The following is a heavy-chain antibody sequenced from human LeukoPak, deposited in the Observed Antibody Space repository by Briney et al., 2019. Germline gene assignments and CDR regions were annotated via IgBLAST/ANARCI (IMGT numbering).Heavy chain of an antibody. J-gene: IGHJ4*02. Sequence: PGGSLRLSCAASKFTFSVHTMHWVRQAPGGGLEWVAIVYPDGRSTSYAESVKGRFTISRDNSNNTLYLEMNSLRAEDTAVYYCVKERSSHYFDYWGQGILVTVSS. CDR3: VKERSSHYFDY. V-gene: IGHV3-33*06. CDR2: VYPDGRST. CDR1: KFTFSVHT.